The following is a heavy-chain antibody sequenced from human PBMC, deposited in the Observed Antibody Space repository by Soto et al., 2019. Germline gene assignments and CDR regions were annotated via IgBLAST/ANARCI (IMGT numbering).Heavy chain of an antibody. V-gene: IGHV4-59*01. CDR2: IHYNGNT. Sequence: PSETLSLTCPVSGYSISSYSWSWIRQPPGKGLEWIGNIHYNGNTKYSPSLKSRVTMSVDTSKNHFSLKLISVTTADTAVYFCAREGNLGRWIQPLDSWGQGTLVTVSS. CDR1: GYSISSYS. J-gene: IGHJ4*02. D-gene: IGHD2-2*03. CDR3: AREGNLGRWIQPLDS.